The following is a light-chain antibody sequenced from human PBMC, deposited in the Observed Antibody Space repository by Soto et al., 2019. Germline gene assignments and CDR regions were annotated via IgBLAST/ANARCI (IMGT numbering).Light chain of an antibody. Sequence: EIVMTQSPATLSVSPWERDTLSCSASQRVSSNLAWYQQKPGQAPRLLIYGASTRATGIPARFSGRGSGTEFTLIISCVQSEDFAVYYFQQDNSWPPITLGQGTRVEIK. J-gene: IGKJ5*01. CDR3: QQDNSWPPIT. V-gene: IGKV3-15*01. CDR1: QRVSSN. CDR2: GAS.